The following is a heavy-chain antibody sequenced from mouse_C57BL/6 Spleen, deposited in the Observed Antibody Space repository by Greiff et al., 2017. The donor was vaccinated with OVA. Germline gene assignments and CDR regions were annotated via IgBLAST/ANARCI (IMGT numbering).Heavy chain of an antibody. D-gene: IGHD1-1*01. V-gene: IGHV1-85*01. CDR2: IYPRDGST. CDR1: GYTFTSYD. Sequence: LVESGPELVKPGASVKLSCKASGYTFTSYDINWVKQRPGQGLEWIGWIYPRDGSTKYNEKFKGKATLTVDTSSSTAYMELHSLTSEDSAVYFCAGSVVAKAMDYWGQGTSVTVSS. J-gene: IGHJ4*01. CDR3: AGSVVAKAMDY.